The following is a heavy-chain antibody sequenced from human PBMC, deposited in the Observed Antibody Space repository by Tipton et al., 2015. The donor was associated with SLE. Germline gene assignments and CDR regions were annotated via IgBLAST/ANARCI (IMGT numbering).Heavy chain of an antibody. CDR3: ARDEYSSSRPFDY. CDR2: LYYSGST. V-gene: IGHV4-61*10. D-gene: IGHD6-6*01. CDR1: GGSISSGSYY. J-gene: IGHJ4*02. Sequence: TLSLTCTVSGGSISSGSYYWSWIRQPAGKGLEWIGYLYYSGSTNYNPSLKSRVTISVDTSKNQVSLKLSSVTAADTAVYYCARDEYSSSRPFDYWGQGTLVTVSS.